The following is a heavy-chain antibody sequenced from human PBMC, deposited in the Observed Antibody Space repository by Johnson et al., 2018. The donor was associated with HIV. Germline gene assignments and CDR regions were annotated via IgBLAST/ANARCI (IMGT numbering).Heavy chain of an antibody. D-gene: IGHD3-16*02. CDR3: ARDFGLGDLSYETVDAFDF. V-gene: IGHV3-30*03. J-gene: IGHJ3*01. CDR1: GFTFDDYG. Sequence: QVQLVESGGGVVRPGGSLRLSCAASGFTFDDYGMSWVRQAPGKGLEWVAVISYGGNKQYYVDSVEGRFTISRDNSKDTLYLQMNNLTIEDTAVYSCARDFGLGDLSYETVDAFDFWGPGTLVTVSS. CDR2: ISYGGNKQ.